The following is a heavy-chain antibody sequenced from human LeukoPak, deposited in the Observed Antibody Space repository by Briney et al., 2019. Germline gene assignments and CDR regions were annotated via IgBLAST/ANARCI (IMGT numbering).Heavy chain of an antibody. Sequence: GGSLRLSCAASGFTFSSYAMHWVRQAPGKGLEYVSAISSNGGSTYYANSVKGGFTISRDNSKNTLSLQMNSLRAEDTAVYYCAKAPLANSGWIDYWGQGTLVTVSS. D-gene: IGHD6-19*01. CDR3: AKAPLANSGWIDY. CDR2: ISSNGGST. J-gene: IGHJ4*02. CDR1: GFTFSSYA. V-gene: IGHV3-64*01.